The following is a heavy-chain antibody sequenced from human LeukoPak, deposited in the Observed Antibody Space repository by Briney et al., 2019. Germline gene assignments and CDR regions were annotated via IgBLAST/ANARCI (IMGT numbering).Heavy chain of an antibody. J-gene: IGHJ4*02. V-gene: IGHV3-48*03. Sequence: GGSLRLSCTASGFTFSSYEMNWVCQAPGKGLEWVSYISSSGSTKYYADSVKGRFTISRDNAKSSLYLQMNSLRAEDTALYYCAKVTGQQLVLFFDYWGQGTLVTVSS. CDR1: GFTFSSYE. D-gene: IGHD6-13*01. CDR3: AKVTGQQLVLFFDY. CDR2: ISSSGSTK.